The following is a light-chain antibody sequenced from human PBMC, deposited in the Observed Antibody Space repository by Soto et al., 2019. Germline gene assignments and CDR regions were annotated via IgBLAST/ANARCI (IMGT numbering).Light chain of an antibody. J-gene: IGLJ1*01. V-gene: IGLV1-40*01. CDR3: QSYDSSLSAHYV. CDR2: GNS. CDR1: SSNIGATYD. Sequence: QSVLTQPPSVSGAPGQRVTISCTGSSSNIGATYDVQWYQQLPGTAPKLLIYGNSNRPSGVPDRFSGSKSGTLASLAITGLQADDEADYYCQSYDSSLSAHYVFGTGTKVTVL.